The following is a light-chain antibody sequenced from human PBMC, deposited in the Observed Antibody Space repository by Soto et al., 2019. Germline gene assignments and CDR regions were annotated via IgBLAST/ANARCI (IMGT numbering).Light chain of an antibody. V-gene: IGLV1-47*01. Sequence: VLTQPPSASGTPGQGVTISCSGSTSNIGSNYVYWYQQLPGTAPKLLIYRNNQRPSGVPDRFSGSKSGTSASLAISGLRSDDEADYFCSTWDDRLNGFYVFGTGTKVTVL. CDR3: STWDDRLNGFYV. J-gene: IGLJ1*01. CDR2: RNN. CDR1: TSNIGSNY.